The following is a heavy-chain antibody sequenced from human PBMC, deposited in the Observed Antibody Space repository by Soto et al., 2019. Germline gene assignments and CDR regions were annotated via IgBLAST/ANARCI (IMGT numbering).Heavy chain of an antibody. D-gene: IGHD1-1*01. Sequence: QVQLVQSGAEVKKPGPSVKVSCKASGYTFTSCYMHWVRQAPGQGLEWVGIINPTDGSATYAQRFRGRVTMTRDTSTSTVYVELSSLRSDDTAVYFCARAGNAYYHYYMDVWGKGTTVTVSS. CDR2: INPTDGSA. J-gene: IGHJ6*03. V-gene: IGHV1-46*03. CDR1: GYTFTSCY. CDR3: ARAGNAYYHYYMDV.